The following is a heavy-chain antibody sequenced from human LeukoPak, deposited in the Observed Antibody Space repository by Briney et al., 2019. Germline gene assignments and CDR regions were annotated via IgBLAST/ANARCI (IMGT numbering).Heavy chain of an antibody. CDR2: INHRGSGST. CDR3: ARGLGFYYGSGSYSPFFDY. V-gene: IGHV4-34*01. Sequence: SETLSLTCAVYGGSFSGYYWSWIRQPPGKGLEWIGEINHRGSGSTTYNPSLKSRVTMSVDTSKNQFSLKLSSVTAADTAVYYCARGLGFYYGSGSYSPFFDYRGQGALVTVSS. J-gene: IGHJ4*02. CDR1: GGSFSGYY. D-gene: IGHD3-10*01.